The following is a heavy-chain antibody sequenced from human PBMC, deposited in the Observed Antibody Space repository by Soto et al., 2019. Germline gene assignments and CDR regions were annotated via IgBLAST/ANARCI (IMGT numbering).Heavy chain of an antibody. V-gene: IGHV1-18*01. CDR3: ARAVYDFWSGPTLTYSYYMDV. CDR1: GYTFTSYG. J-gene: IGHJ6*03. CDR2: ISAYNGNT. D-gene: IGHD3-3*01. Sequence: GASVKVSCKASGYTFTSYGISWVRQAPGQGLEWMGWISAYNGNTNYAQKLQGRVTMTTDTSTSTAYMELRSLRSDDTAVYYCARAVYDFWSGPTLTYSYYMDVWGKGTTVTVAS.